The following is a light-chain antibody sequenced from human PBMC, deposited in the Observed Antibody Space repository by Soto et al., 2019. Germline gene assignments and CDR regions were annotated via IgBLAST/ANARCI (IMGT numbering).Light chain of an antibody. CDR3: QHYVSYPYT. V-gene: IGKV1-5*03. Sequence: MTQSPSTLSASVGDRVTITCRATQSITRWLAWFQQKPGRAPKLLIYEAATLESGVSSRFNGSGSGTQFTLTITSLQPDDFATYYCQHYVSYPYTFGQGTKLQI. CDR2: EAA. CDR1: QSITRW. J-gene: IGKJ2*01.